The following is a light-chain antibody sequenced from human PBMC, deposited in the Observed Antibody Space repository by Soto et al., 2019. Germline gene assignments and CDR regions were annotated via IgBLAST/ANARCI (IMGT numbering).Light chain of an antibody. CDR2: GAS. Sequence: ETVMTQSPATLSVSPGERATLSCRASQSVSSNLAWYQQKPGQAPRLLIYGASTRATGIPARFSGSGSGTEFTLTISSLQSEDFAVYYCQQYNNWPPVAFGQGTKLEIK. J-gene: IGKJ2*01. CDR3: QQYNNWPPVA. V-gene: IGKV3-15*01. CDR1: QSVSSN.